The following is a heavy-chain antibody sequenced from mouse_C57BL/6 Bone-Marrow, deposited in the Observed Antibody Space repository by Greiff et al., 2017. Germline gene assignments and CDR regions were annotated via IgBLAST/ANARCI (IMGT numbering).Heavy chain of an antibody. CDR2: INPSSGYT. CDR3: ARELSYRRY. CDR1: GYTFTSYW. D-gene: IGHD1-1*02. Sequence: VQLQQSGAELAKPGASVKLSCKASGYTFTSYWMHWVKQRPGQGLEWIGYINPSSGYTKYNQKFKDKATFTADNSSSTAYMQLSSLTYEDSAVYYCARELSYRRYWGQGTAVTVSS. J-gene: IGHJ4*01. V-gene: IGHV1-7*01.